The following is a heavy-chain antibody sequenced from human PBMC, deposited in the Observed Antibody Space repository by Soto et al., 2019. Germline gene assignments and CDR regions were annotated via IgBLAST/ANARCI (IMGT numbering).Heavy chain of an antibody. CDR1: GFTFSTYT. D-gene: IGHD1-26*01. V-gene: IGHV3-21*01. Sequence: ESGGGLVKPGGSLRLSCAWSGFTFSTYTLNWVRQAPGHGLEWVASINGRSNYLYYSDSVKGRFTISRDNAKNSLYLQMNRLRAEDTAIYYCAREDGKVGGSSAFDFWGLGSLVTVSS. CDR2: INGRSNYL. J-gene: IGHJ4*02. CDR3: AREDGKVGGSSAFDF.